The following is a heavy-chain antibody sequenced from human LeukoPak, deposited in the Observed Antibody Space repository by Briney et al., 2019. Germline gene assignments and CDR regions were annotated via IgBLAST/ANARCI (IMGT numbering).Heavy chain of an antibody. CDR1: GYTFTSYG. Sequence: ASVKVSCKASGYTFTSYGISWVRQAPGQGLEWMGWFSAYNDNTNYAQKLQGRVTMTTDTSTSTAYMELRSLRSDDTAVYYCARVHYDILTGYSYFDYWGQGTLVTVSS. CDR2: FSAYNDNT. D-gene: IGHD3-9*01. J-gene: IGHJ4*02. CDR3: ARVHYDILTGYSYFDY. V-gene: IGHV1-18*01.